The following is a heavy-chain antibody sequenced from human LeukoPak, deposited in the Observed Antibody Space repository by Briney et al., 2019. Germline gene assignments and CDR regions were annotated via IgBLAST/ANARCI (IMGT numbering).Heavy chain of an antibody. D-gene: IGHD1-26*01. Sequence: GGSLRLSCAASGFTVSSMYMSWVRQAPGKGLEWVSVIYGGGSTFYADSVKGRFTITRDNSKNTLYLQMNSLRLEDMAVYYCAKPSGSGVDYWGRGTRVTVSS. CDR3: AKPSGSGVDY. V-gene: IGHV3-53*05. J-gene: IGHJ4*02. CDR2: IYGGGST. CDR1: GFTVSSMY.